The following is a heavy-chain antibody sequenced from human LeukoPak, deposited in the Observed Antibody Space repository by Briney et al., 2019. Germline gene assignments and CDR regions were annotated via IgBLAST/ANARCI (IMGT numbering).Heavy chain of an antibody. Sequence: GSLRLFCAASGFTFSSYWMSWVRQAPGKGLEWIGEIYHSGSTNYNLSLKSRVTISVDKSKTQFSLKLNSVTAADTAVYYCARDYCTSTTCPNWFDPWGQGTLVTVSS. CDR3: ARDYCTSTTCPNWFDP. J-gene: IGHJ5*02. V-gene: IGHV4-4*02. D-gene: IGHD2-2*01. CDR2: IYHSGST. CDR1: GFTFSSYW.